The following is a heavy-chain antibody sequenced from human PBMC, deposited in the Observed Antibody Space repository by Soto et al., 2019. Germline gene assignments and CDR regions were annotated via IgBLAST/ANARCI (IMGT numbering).Heavy chain of an antibody. J-gene: IGHJ6*02. Sequence: EVQLLESGGGLVQPGGSLRLFCAASGFTFSSYAMSWVRQAPGKGLEWVSDISGSGGSTYYADSVKGRFTISRDNSKNTLYLQMNSLRAEDTAIYFCAKGRATISRYFGMDLWGQGTTVTVSS. V-gene: IGHV3-23*01. D-gene: IGHD1-1*01. CDR2: ISGSGGST. CDR3: AKGRATISRYFGMDL. CDR1: GFTFSSYA.